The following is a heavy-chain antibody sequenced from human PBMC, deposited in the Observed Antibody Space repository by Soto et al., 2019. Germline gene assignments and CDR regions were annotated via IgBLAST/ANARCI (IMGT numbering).Heavy chain of an antibody. D-gene: IGHD3-10*01. CDR1: GLTFSDHY. Sequence: GGSLRLSCAAAGLTFSDHYMDWVRQATGKGLEWVGRTRNKPNSYTTEYAASVRGRFTISSDDSKNSLYLQMNSLKTEDTAVYYCAMEGSGPGWTWGQGTLVTVSS. CDR3: AMEGSGPGWT. J-gene: IGHJ5*02. V-gene: IGHV3-72*01. CDR2: TRNKPNSYTT.